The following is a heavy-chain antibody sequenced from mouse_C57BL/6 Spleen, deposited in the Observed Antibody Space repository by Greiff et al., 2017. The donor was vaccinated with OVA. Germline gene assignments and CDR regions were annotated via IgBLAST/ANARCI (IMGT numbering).Heavy chain of an antibody. V-gene: IGHV7-3*01. CDR3: ARSTTVVAGDY. CDR1: GFTFTDYY. CDR2: IRNKANGYTT. Sequence: EVKLMESGGGLVQPGGSLSLSCAASGFTFTDYYMSWVRQPPGKALEWLGFIRNKANGYTTAYSASVKGRFTISRDNSQSILYLQMNALRAEDSATYYCARSTTVVAGDYWGQGTTLTVSS. J-gene: IGHJ2*01. D-gene: IGHD1-1*01.